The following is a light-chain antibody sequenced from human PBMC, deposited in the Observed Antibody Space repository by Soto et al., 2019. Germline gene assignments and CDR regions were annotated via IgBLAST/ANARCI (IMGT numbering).Light chain of an antibody. V-gene: IGKV1-39*01. Sequence: DIHMTQSPSSLSAPVGDRVTITCRASQSISSYLNWYQQKPGKAPKLLIYAASSLQSGVPSRFSGSGSGTDFTLTISSLQPEDFATYYCQQSYSTPLTFGGGTKVDIK. CDR2: AAS. J-gene: IGKJ4*01. CDR1: QSISSY. CDR3: QQSYSTPLT.